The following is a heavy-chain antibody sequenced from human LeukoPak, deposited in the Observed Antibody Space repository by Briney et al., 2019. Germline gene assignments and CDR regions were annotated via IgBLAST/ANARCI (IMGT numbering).Heavy chain of an antibody. CDR1: GFTFSSYG. V-gene: IGHV3-33*01. J-gene: IGHJ4*02. D-gene: IGHD2-15*01. CDR2: IWYDGSNK. Sequence: PGRSLRLSCAASGFTFSSYGMHWVRQAPGKGLEWVAVIWYDGSNKYYADSVKGRFTIFRDNSKNTLYLQMNSLRAEDTAVYYCARDSVRYCSGGSCHYFDYWGQGTLVTVSS. CDR3: ARDSVRYCSGGSCHYFDY.